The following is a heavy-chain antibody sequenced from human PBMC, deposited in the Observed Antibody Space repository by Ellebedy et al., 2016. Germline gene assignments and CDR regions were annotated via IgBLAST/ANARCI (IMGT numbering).Heavy chain of an antibody. Sequence: SQTLSLTCAVYGGSFRGYYWSWIRQPPGKGLEWIGEINHSGSTNYNPSLKSRVTISVDTSKNQFFLKLSSVTAADTAVYYCARGRRITMVRGVTDYWGQGTLVTVSS. CDR1: GGSFRGYY. CDR2: INHSGST. CDR3: ARGRRITMVRGVTDY. D-gene: IGHD3-10*01. V-gene: IGHV4-34*01. J-gene: IGHJ4*02.